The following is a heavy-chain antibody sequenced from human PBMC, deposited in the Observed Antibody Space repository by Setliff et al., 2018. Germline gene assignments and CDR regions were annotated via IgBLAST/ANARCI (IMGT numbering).Heavy chain of an antibody. CDR1: GYTFTTYA. Sequence: PSVKVSCKASGYTFTTYAISWMRQAPGQGLEWMGWINTNTGNPNYAQGFTGRFVFSLDTSVSTAYLQISSLKAEDSAVYYCARDTGVRGHEISGYYGGGFAYWGQGTPVTVSS. CDR2: INTNTGNP. V-gene: IGHV7-4-1*02. CDR3: ARDTGVRGHEISGYYGGGFAY. D-gene: IGHD3-22*01. J-gene: IGHJ4*02.